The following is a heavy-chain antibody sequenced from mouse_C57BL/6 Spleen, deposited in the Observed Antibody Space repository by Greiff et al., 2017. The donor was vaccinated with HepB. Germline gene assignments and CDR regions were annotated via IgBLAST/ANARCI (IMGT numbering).Heavy chain of an antibody. Sequence: QVQLQQSGPELVKPGASVKISCKASGYTFTDYYINWVKQRPGQGLEWIGWIFPGSGSTYYNEKFKGKATLTVDKSSSTAYMLLSSLTAEDSAVYFCARIPPYYYGSSFPHYYAMDYWGQGTSVTVSS. CDR3: ARIPPYYYGSSFPHYYAMDY. CDR2: IFPGSGST. D-gene: IGHD1-1*01. CDR1: GYTFTDYY. V-gene: IGHV1-75*01. J-gene: IGHJ4*01.